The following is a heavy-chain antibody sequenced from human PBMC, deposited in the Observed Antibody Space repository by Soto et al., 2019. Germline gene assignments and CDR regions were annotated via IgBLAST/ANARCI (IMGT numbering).Heavy chain of an antibody. J-gene: IGHJ3*02. Sequence: EVQLLESGGGLVQPGGSLRLSCAASGFTFSSYAMSWVRQAPGKGLEWDSAITASGDTTYYADSVKGRFTISRDNSKSTMYLQMYSLSAEDTAVYYCAKVRPLMDCTRTTCLGAFDIWGQGSMVTVSS. V-gene: IGHV3-23*01. D-gene: IGHD2-2*01. CDR1: GFTFSSYA. CDR3: AKVRPLMDCTRTTCLGAFDI. CDR2: ITASGDTT.